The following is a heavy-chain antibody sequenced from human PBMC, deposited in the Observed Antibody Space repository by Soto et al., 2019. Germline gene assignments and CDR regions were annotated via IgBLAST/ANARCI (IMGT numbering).Heavy chain of an antibody. J-gene: IGHJ1*01. CDR1: GFTFSSYA. Sequence: PGGSLRLSCAASGFTFSSYAMHWVRQAPGKGLEWVAVISYDGSNKNYAESVKGRFTIFRDNSKNMLDLQMNSLRDEDTAVYYCARGLEYGGTYFGHWGQGTLVTVSS. V-gene: IGHV3-30-3*01. CDR3: ARGLEYGGTYFGH. CDR2: ISYDGSNK. D-gene: IGHD2-15*01.